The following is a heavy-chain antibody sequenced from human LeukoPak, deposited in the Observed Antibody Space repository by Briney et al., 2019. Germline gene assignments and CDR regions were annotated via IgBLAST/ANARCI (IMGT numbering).Heavy chain of an antibody. J-gene: IGHJ3*02. Sequence: ASVKVSCKASGYTFTGYYMHWVRQAPGQGLEWMGWINPNSGGTNYAQKFQGRVTMTRDTSISTAYMELSRLRSDDTAVYYCARASNSGYDLGAFDIWGQGTMVTVSS. CDR1: GYTFTGYY. CDR2: INPNSGGT. D-gene: IGHD5-12*01. CDR3: ARASNSGYDLGAFDI. V-gene: IGHV1-2*02.